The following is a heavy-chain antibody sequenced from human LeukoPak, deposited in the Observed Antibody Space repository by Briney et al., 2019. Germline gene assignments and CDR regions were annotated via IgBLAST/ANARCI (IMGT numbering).Heavy chain of an antibody. CDR1: GGSISSYY. CDR2: IYYSGGT. V-gene: IGHV4-59*01. CDR3: ATGGVRYCSTTSCLGY. J-gene: IGHJ4*02. D-gene: IGHD2-2*01. Sequence: SETLSLTCTVSGGSISSYYWSWIRQPPGKGLEWIGYIYYSGGTSYNPSLRSWVTISVDTPKNQFSLKLSSVTAADTAVYYCATGGVRYCSTTSCLGYWGQGTLVTVSS.